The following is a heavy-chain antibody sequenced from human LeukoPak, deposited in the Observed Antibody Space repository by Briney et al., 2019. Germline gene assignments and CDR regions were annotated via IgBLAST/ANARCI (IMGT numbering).Heavy chain of an antibody. D-gene: IGHD3-22*01. V-gene: IGHV3-33*01. Sequence: GRSLRLSCAASEFSFSSYGMHWVRRAPGKGLQWVASLWCDGTNKYHADSVKGRFTISRDNSQSTLYLQMNSLRAEDTAVYYYARARNNYDSSGFSALDYWGQGTLVTVSS. CDR2: LWCDGTNK. CDR3: ARARNNYDSSGFSALDY. J-gene: IGHJ4*02. CDR1: EFSFSSYG.